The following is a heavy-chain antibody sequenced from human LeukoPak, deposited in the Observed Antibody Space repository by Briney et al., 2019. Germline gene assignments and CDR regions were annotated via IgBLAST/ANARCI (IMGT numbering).Heavy chain of an antibody. CDR3: ARGLDYDSSGYIKYYFDY. CDR2: IIPIFGTA. Sequence: SVKVSCKASGYTFTSYDINWVRQATGQGLEWMGGIIPIFGTANYAQKFQGRVTITADKSTSTAYMELSSLRSEDTAVYYCARGLDYDSSGYIKYYFDYWGQGTLVTVSS. D-gene: IGHD3-22*01. J-gene: IGHJ4*02. CDR1: GYTFTSYD. V-gene: IGHV1-69*06.